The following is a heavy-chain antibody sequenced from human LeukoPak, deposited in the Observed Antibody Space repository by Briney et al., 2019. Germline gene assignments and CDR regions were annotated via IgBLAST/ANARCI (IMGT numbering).Heavy chain of an antibody. V-gene: IGHV1-18*01. CDR3: ARLMTTVTTVPH. D-gene: IGHD4-17*01. CDR1: GYTFTSYG. J-gene: IGHJ4*02. Sequence: ASVKVSCKASGYTFTSYGISWVRQAPGQGLEWMGWISAYNGNTNYAQKLQGRVTMTTDTSTSTAYMELSSLRSEDTAVYYCARLMTTVTTVPHWGQGTLVTVSS. CDR2: ISAYNGNT.